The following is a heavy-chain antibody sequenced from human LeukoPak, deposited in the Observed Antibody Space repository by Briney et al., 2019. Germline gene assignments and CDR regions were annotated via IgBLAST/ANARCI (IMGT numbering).Heavy chain of an antibody. Sequence: GGSLRLSCAASGFTFSSYSMNWVRQAPGKGLEWVSSISSSSSYIYYADPVKGRFTISRDNAKNSLYLQMNSLRAEDTALYYCAKDKGSGWYVSLYYYYGMDVWGQGTTVTVSS. CDR2: ISSSSSYI. CDR3: AKDKGSGWYVSLYYYYGMDV. J-gene: IGHJ6*02. CDR1: GFTFSSYS. D-gene: IGHD6-19*01. V-gene: IGHV3-21*04.